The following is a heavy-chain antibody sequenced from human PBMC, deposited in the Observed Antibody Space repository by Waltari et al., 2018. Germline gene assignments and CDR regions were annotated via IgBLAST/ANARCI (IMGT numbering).Heavy chain of an antibody. J-gene: IGHJ5*02. Sequence: QVQLQESGPGLVKPSQTLSLTCTVSGGSISSGGYYWRWIRQHPGKGLEWIGYIYYSGSTYYNPSLKSRVTISVDTSKNQFSLKLSSVTAADTAVYYCARAPPVVSGNWFDPWGQGTLVTVSS. V-gene: IGHV4-31*03. D-gene: IGHD2-15*01. CDR3: ARAPPVVSGNWFDP. CDR1: GGSISSGGYY. CDR2: IYYSGST.